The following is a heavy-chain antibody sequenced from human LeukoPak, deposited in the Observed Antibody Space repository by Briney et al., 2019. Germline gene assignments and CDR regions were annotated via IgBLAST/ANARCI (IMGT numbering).Heavy chain of an antibody. D-gene: IGHD3-10*01. V-gene: IGHV1-69*06. CDR3: AKEAYGSGSYYLFVSSPPNPFDY. J-gene: IGHJ4*02. CDR2: IIPIFGTA. CDR1: GGTFSSYA. Sequence: ASVKVSCKASGGTFSSYAISWVRQAPGQGLEWMGGIIPIFGTANYAQKFQGRVTITADKSTSTAYMELSSLRSEDTAVYYCAKEAYGSGSYYLFVSSPPNPFDYWGQGTLVTVSS.